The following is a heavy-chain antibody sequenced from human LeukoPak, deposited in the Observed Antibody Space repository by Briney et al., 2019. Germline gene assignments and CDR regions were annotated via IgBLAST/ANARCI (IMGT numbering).Heavy chain of an antibody. Sequence: NPSETLSLTCTVSGGSISSSSYYWGWIRQPPGKGLEWIGSIYYSGSTYYNPSLKSRVTISVDTSKNQFSLKLSSVTAADTAVYYCARRRIPQLVRTYFDYWGQGTLVTVSS. V-gene: IGHV4-39*07. CDR2: IYYSGST. CDR3: ARRRIPQLVRTYFDY. D-gene: IGHD6-6*01. CDR1: GGSISSSSYY. J-gene: IGHJ4*02.